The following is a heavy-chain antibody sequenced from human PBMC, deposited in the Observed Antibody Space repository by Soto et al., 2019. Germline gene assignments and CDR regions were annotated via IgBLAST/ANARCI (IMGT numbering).Heavy chain of an antibody. V-gene: IGHV3-30*18. CDR2: ISYDGSNK. CDR3: AKDHKMAPMGVCAY. J-gene: IGHJ4*02. Sequence: PGGSLRLSCAASGFTFSSYGMHWVRQAPGKGLEWVAVISYDGSNKYYADSVKGRFTISRDNSKNTLYLQMNSLRAEDTAVFYCAKDHKMAPMGVCAYWARGPLVTVSS. CDR1: GFTFSSYG. D-gene: IGHD2-8*01.